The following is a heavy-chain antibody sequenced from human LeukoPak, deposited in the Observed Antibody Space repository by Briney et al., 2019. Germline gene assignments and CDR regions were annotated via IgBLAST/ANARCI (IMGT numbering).Heavy chain of an antibody. V-gene: IGHV3-30-3*01. CDR1: EFTFSSYA. J-gene: IGHJ4*02. Sequence: GRSLRLSCAASEFTFSSYAMHWVRQAPGKGLEWVAFISYNGNNKYYADPVKGRFTISRDNSKNTLYLQMNSLRAEDTAVYYCARGTSVPAVTLYYFDYWGQGTLVTVS. CDR2: ISYNGNNK. CDR3: ARGTSVPAVTLYYFDY. D-gene: IGHD2-2*01.